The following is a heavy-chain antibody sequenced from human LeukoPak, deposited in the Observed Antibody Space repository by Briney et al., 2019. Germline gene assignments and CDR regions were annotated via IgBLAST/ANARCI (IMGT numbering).Heavy chain of an antibody. CDR1: GFSLSTGGVG. Sequence: SGPTLVKPTQTLTLTCTFSGFSLSTGGVGVGWIRQPPGKALEWLALIYWDDDKRYSPSLKSRLTITKDTSKNQVVLTMTNMDPVDTATYYCAHSRGGSYYYYYYYMDVWGKGTTVTVSS. V-gene: IGHV2-5*02. J-gene: IGHJ6*03. D-gene: IGHD1-26*01. CDR2: IYWDDDK. CDR3: AHSRGGSYYYYYYYMDV.